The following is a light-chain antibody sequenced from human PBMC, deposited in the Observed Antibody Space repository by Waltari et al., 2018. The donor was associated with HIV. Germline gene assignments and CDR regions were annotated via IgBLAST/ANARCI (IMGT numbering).Light chain of an antibody. CDR3: AAYDDNLPGWM. V-gene: IGLV1-47*01. CDR2: RND. J-gene: IGLJ3*02. CDR1: SSNIGSNS. Sequence: QSVLTQPPSASGTPGQRVTISCSGSSSNIGSNSVFSYQQFPGTAPKVLIYRNDRRPSGVPDRFSASRSGTSASLVISGLRSEDEADYYCAAYDDNLPGWMFGGGTKLTAL.